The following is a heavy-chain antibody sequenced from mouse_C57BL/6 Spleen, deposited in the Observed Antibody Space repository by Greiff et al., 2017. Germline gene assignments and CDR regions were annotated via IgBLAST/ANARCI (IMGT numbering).Heavy chain of an antibody. CDR2: ISPRSGNT. J-gene: IGHJ2*01. D-gene: IGHD2-3*01. Sequence: QVQLQQSGAELARPGASVTLSCKASGYTLTSYGISWVQQRTGQGPEWLGEISPRSGNTYYNEKFKGQATLTADKSSSKAYMELHSLTSEDTAVYFCARRDYGGYYGGYWGQGTTLTVSA. V-gene: IGHV1-81*01. CDR3: ARRDYGGYYGGY. CDR1: GYTLTSYG.